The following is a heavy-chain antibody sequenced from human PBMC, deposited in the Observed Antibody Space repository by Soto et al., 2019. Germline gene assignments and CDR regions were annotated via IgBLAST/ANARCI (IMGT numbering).Heavy chain of an antibody. D-gene: IGHD6-19*01. CDR2: ISYDGSNK. CDR1: GFTFSSYA. Sequence: GGSLRLSCAASGFTFSSYAMHWVRQAPGKGLEWVAVISYDGSNKYYADSVKGRFTISRDNSKNTLYLQMNSLRAEDTAVYYCARTRIAVAGMYYYYYYGMDVWGQGTTVTVSS. V-gene: IGHV3-30-3*01. J-gene: IGHJ6*02. CDR3: ARTRIAVAGMYYYYYYGMDV.